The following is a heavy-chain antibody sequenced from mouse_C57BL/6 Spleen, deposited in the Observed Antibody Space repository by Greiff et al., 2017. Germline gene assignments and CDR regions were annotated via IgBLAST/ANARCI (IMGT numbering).Heavy chain of an antibody. V-gene: IGHV1-76*01. Sequence: QVQLQQSGAELARPGASVKLSCKASGYTFTDYYINWVKQRPGQGLEWIARIYPGSGNTYYNEKFKGKATLTAEKSSSTAYMQLSSLTSEDSAVYFCARSNSWYFDVWGTGTTVTVSS. D-gene: IGHD2-5*01. J-gene: IGHJ1*03. CDR3: ARSNSWYFDV. CDR1: GYTFTDYY. CDR2: IYPGSGNT.